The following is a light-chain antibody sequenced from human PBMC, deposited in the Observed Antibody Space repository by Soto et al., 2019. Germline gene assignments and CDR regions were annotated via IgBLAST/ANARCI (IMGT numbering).Light chain of an antibody. CDR3: QSYDSSLSGVV. CDR1: SSNIGAGYD. V-gene: IGLV1-40*01. Sequence: QAVVTQPPSVSGAPGQRVTISCTGSSSNIGAGYDVHWYQQLPGTAPKLLIYGNSNRPSGVPDRFSGSKSGTSASLANTGLQAEDEADYYCQSYDSSLSGVVFGGGTKVTVL. CDR2: GNS. J-gene: IGLJ2*01.